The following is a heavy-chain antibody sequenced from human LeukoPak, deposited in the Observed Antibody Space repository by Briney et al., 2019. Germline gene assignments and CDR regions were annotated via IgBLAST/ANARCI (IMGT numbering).Heavy chain of an antibody. CDR2: TSYDGSNK. V-gene: IGHV3-30*18. Sequence: PGGSLRLSCAASGFTFSSYGMHWVRQAPGKGLEWVAVTSYDGSNKYYADSVKGRFTISRDNSKNTLYLQMNSLRAEDTAVYYCAKDPRIAAAGLASYYFDYWGQGTLVTVSS. J-gene: IGHJ4*02. D-gene: IGHD6-13*01. CDR1: GFTFSSYG. CDR3: AKDPRIAAAGLASYYFDY.